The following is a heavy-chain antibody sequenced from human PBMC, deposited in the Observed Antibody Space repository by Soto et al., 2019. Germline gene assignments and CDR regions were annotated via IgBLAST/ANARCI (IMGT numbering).Heavy chain of an antibody. CDR2: ISYDGSNK. Sequence: QVQLVESGGGVVQPGRSLRLSCAASGFTFSSYGMHWVRQAPGKGLEWVAVISYDGSNKYYADSVKGRFTISRDNSKNTLYLKMNSLRAEDTAVYYCAKKNWFDPWGQGTLVTVSS. CDR1: GFTFSSYG. J-gene: IGHJ5*02. CDR3: AKKNWFDP. V-gene: IGHV3-30*18.